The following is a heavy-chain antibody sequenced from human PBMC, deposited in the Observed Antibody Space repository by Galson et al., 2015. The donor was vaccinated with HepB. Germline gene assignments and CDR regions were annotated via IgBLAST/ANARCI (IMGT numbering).Heavy chain of an antibody. CDR1: GDSISSSSYY. V-gene: IGHV4-39*01. D-gene: IGHD3-9*01. J-gene: IGHJ4*02. CDR2: IYYSGST. Sequence: SETLSLTCTVSGDSISSSSYYWGWIRQPPGKGLEWIGSIYYSGSTYYNPSLNSRVSISVDTSKNRFSLKLSSVTAADTAVYYCASPRATRSTISGRGLTRGENDYWGQGTLVTVSS. CDR3: ASPRATRSTISGRGLTRGENDY.